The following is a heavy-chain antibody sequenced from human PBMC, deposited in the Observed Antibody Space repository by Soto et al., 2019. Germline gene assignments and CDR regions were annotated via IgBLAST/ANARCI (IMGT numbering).Heavy chain of an antibody. CDR3: ARGRRFYYYAMDV. Sequence: GGSLRLSCAASAFTFSDHYMNWIRQSPGKGLEWVSYFTNSGTTMYYADSVKGRFTISRDNAKNSLYLHMNNLRAEDTALYYCARGRRFYYYAMDVWGQGTTVTVSS. CDR2: FTNSGTTM. J-gene: IGHJ6*02. CDR1: AFTFSDHY. V-gene: IGHV3-11*01.